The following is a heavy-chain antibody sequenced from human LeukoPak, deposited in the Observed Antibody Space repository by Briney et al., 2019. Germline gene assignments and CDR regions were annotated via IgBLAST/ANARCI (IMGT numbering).Heavy chain of an antibody. CDR1: GGSISSSSYY. V-gene: IGHV4-39*01. J-gene: IGHJ1*01. Sequence: SETLSLTCTVSGGSISSSSYYWGWIRQPPGKGLEWIGSIYYSGSTYYNPSLKSRVTISVDTSKNQFSLKLSSVTAAGTAVYYCARHLFPNAPLFQHWGQGTLVTVSS. D-gene: IGHD3-3*01. CDR3: ARHLFPNAPLFQH. CDR2: IYYSGST.